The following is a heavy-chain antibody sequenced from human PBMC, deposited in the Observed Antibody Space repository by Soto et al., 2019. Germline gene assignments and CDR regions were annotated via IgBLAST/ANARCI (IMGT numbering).Heavy chain of an antibody. CDR1: GFTFSSYA. V-gene: IGHV3-23*01. CDR3: VNGDRILGRRYVDL. J-gene: IGHJ2*01. CDR2: ISFSDGGT. Sequence: EEQLLESGGGLIQPGGSLRLACAASGFTFSSYAMTWVRQAPGKGGQWVSSISFSDGGTYYADSVKGRLTISRDNSKNTLFLQMNSLRVEETAVYYCVNGDRILGRRYVDLWGRGTLVTVSS. D-gene: IGHD4-17*01.